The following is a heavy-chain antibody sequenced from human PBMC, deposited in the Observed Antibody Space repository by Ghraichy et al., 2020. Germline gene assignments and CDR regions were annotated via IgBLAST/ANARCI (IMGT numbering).Heavy chain of an antibody. CDR2: IFYSGTT. V-gene: IGHV4-59*01. Sequence: AGSLSLTCTVSGASISDYYWTWIRQSPEKGLEWIGYIFYSGTTNYNPSLKSRVTISVDTSKNQFSLKLTSVTAADTAVYYCARGKDGYSYWGQGTLITVS. CDR3: ARGKDGYSY. CDR1: GASISDYY. D-gene: IGHD5-24*01. J-gene: IGHJ4*02.